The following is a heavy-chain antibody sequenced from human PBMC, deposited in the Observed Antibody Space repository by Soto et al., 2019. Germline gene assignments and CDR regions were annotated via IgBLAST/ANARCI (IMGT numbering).Heavy chain of an antibody. V-gene: IGHV4-34*01. D-gene: IGHD5-12*01. CDR3: ARFTKVATKAHYYYGMDV. CDR1: GGSFSGYY. J-gene: IGHJ6*02. Sequence: SETLSLTCAVYGGSFSGYYWSWIRQPPGKGLEWIGEINHSGSTNYNPSLKSRVTISVDTSKNLFSLKLSSVTAADTAVYYCARFTKVATKAHYYYGMDVWGQGTTVTVS. CDR2: INHSGST.